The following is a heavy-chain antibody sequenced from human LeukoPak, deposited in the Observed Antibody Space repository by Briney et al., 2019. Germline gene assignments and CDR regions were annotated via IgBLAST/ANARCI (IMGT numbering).Heavy chain of an antibody. CDR1: GGTFSNYA. CDR3: ARGENYYDSSGYYFDY. J-gene: IGHJ4*02. Sequence: SVKVSCKASGGTFSNYAISWVRQAPGQGLEWMGGIIPIFGTANYAQKFQGRVTITTDESTSTAYMELSSLRSEDTAVYYCARGENYYDSSGYYFDYWGQGTLVTVSS. D-gene: IGHD3-22*01. CDR2: IIPIFGTA. V-gene: IGHV1-69*05.